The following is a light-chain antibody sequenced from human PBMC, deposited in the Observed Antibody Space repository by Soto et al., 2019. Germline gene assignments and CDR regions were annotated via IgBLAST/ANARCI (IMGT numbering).Light chain of an antibody. CDR3: HQYNNWLALT. CDR2: DAS. Sequence: EIVMTQSPATLSVSPGERATLSCRASQTVSSTLAWYQQKPGQAPRLLIYDASTRATGIPVRFRGSGSGTEFTLTISSLQSEDSAVYYCHQYNNWLALTFGGGTKVEIK. CDR1: QTVSST. J-gene: IGKJ4*01. V-gene: IGKV3-15*01.